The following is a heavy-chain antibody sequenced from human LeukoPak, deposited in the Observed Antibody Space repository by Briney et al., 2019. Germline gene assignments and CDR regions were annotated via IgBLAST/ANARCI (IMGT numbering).Heavy chain of an antibody. V-gene: IGHV3-23*01. CDR2: ISGSGGST. CDR3: LNPPTVY. CDR1: GFTFSSYA. J-gene: IGHJ4*02. Sequence: SGGSLRLSRAASGFTFSSYAMSWVRQAPGKRLEWVSAISGSGGSTYYAASVQGRFTISRDNSKNTLYPQMHSPRDEVRALYYCLNPPTVYWGQGTLGSVSS.